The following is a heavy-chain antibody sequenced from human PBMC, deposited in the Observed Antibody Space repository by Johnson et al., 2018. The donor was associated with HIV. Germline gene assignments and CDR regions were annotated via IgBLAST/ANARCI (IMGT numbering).Heavy chain of an antibody. CDR3: ARPGGTNYNCWSGYYVALDI. Sequence: VQLVESGGGLVQPGGSLRLSCAASGFIVSSNYMNWVRQAPGKGLEWVSVISGSGGSTNYADSVKGRFTISRDNAKNSLYLQMNTLSAEDTAVYYCARPGGTNYNCWSGYYVALDIWGQGTMVTVSS. V-gene: IGHV3-66*01. J-gene: IGHJ3*02. CDR2: ISGSGGST. CDR1: GFIVSSNY. D-gene: IGHD3-3*01.